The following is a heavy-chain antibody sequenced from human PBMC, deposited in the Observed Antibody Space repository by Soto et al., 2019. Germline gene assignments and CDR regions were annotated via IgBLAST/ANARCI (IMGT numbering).Heavy chain of an antibody. CDR3: AREVISFHILAKYGMDV. J-gene: IGHJ6*01. V-gene: IGHV4-31*03. D-gene: IGHD3-10*01. CDR2: IYYSGST. CDR1: GGSISSGGYY. Sequence: PSETLSLTCTVSGGSISSGGYYWSWIRQHPGKGLEWIGYIYYSGSTYYNPSLKSRVTISVDTSKNRFSLKLSSVTAAATAVYYCAREVISFHILAKYGMDVSGQGTTVSVSS.